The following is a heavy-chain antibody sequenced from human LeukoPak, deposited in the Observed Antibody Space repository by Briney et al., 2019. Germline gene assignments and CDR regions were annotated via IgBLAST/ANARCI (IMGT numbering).Heavy chain of an antibody. J-gene: IGHJ4*02. D-gene: IGHD3-22*01. Sequence: ASVKVSCKASGYTFTGYYMHWVRQAPGQGLEWMGWINPNSGCTNYAQKFQGRVTMTRDTSISTAYMELSRLRSDDTALYYCARARPFYDSSGYPLPGYWGQGTLVTVSS. CDR3: ARARPFYDSSGYPLPGY. CDR2: INPNSGCT. V-gene: IGHV1-2*02. CDR1: GYTFTGYY.